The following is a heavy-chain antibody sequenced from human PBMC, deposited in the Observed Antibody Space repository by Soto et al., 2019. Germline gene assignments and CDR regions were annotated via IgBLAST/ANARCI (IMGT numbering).Heavy chain of an antibody. D-gene: IGHD2-2*02. CDR2: ISGSGGYT. CDR3: ANEGAYWSSISCYIDY. V-gene: IGHV3-23*01. Sequence: GGSLRLSCEASGFTFSSYAMSWVRQAPGKGLEWVSVISGSGGYTYYADSVKGRFTISRDNSKNTLYLQMNSLRAEDTAAYYCANEGAYWSSISCYIDYWGQGTLVTVSS. CDR1: GFTFSSYA. J-gene: IGHJ4*02.